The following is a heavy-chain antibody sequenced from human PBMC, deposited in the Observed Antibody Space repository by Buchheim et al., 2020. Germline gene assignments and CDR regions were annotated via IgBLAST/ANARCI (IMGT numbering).Heavy chain of an antibody. CDR1: GGSISSSSYY. CDR3: ASQPFCSTTCSVLYAEYFQH. V-gene: IGHV4-39*01. Sequence: QLQLQESGPGLVKPSETLSLTCSVSGGSISSSSYYWGWIRQPPGKGLEWIATIYYSGSTYYNPSLRSRVTISVDTSKNQFYLKLSSVTAEDTAVYYCASQPFCSTTCSVLYAEYFQHWGQGTL. CDR2: IYYSGST. D-gene: IGHD2-2*01. J-gene: IGHJ1*01.